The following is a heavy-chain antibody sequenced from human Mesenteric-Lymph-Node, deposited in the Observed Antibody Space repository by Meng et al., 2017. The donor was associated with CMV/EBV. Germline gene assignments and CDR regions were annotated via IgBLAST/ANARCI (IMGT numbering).Heavy chain of an antibody. J-gene: IGHJ6*02. CDR2: ISSSSSYI. V-gene: IGHV3-21*01. Sequence: GESLKISCAASGFTFSSYSMNWVRQAPGKGLEWVSSISSSSSYIYYADSVKGRFTISRDNAKNSLYLQMNSLRAEDTAVYYCARDGYYGIDVWGQGTTVTVSS. CDR3: ARDGYYGIDV. CDR1: GFTFSSYS.